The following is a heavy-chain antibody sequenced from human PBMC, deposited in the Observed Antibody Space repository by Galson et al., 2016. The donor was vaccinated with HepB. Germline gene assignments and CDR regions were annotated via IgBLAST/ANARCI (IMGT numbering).Heavy chain of an antibody. V-gene: IGHV3-33*01. CDR2: IWYDGSNK. Sequence: SLRLSCAASGFTFSSYGMHWVRQAPGKGLEWVALIWYDGSNKYYADSVKARFTISRDNSKNTLYLQMNGLRAEDTAVYYCAGGEGTLLRVPFDYWGQGTLGTVSS. CDR3: AGGEGTLLRVPFDY. J-gene: IGHJ4*02. D-gene: IGHD3-10*01. CDR1: GFTFSSYG.